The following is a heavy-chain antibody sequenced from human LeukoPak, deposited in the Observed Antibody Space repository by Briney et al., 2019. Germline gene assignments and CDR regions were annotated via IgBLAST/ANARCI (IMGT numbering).Heavy chain of an antibody. D-gene: IGHD4-17*01. J-gene: IGHJ4*02. CDR3: ATHTYDYGDHGLDY. CDR1: GYTFTAYY. CDR2: INPNSGGT. V-gene: IGHV1-2*06. Sequence: ASVKVSCKASGYTFTAYYVHWVRQAPGQGLEWMGRINPNSGGTYYAQKLQGRVTMTRDTSITTAYMELSRLRSDDTAVYCCATHTYDYGDHGLDYWGQGTLVTVSS.